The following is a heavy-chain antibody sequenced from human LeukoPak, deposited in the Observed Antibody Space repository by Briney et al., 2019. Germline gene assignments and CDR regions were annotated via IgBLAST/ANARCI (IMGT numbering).Heavy chain of an antibody. D-gene: IGHD2-15*01. CDR1: GFTVIDYA. J-gene: IGHJ6*02. CDR2: ISYDGSDK. CDR3: ARDRVAVYCSGGNCQSRYYYYDMDV. V-gene: IGHV3-30*09. Sequence: PGGSLRLSCVASGFTVIDYAMSWVRQAPGKGLEWVASISYDGSDKVFPDSVKGRFAISRDNSNNTLYLQMNSLRPEDTAVYFCARDRVAVYCSGGNCQSRYYYYDMDVWGQGTTVTVSS.